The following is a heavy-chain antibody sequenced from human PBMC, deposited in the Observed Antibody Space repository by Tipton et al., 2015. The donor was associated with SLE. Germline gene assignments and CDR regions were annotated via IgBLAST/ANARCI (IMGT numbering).Heavy chain of an antibody. D-gene: IGHD5-24*01. J-gene: IGHJ6*02. CDR1: GGSIRSPSYY. Sequence: TLSLTCTVSGGSIRSPSYYWGWIRQPPGKGLEWIGSIYNTGTTFYNPSLKSRVTISVDTSKNQFSLKLSSVTAADTAVYYCARQSATPHTGYYGMDVWGQGTTVTVSS. CDR2: IYNTGTT. CDR3: ARQSATPHTGYYGMDV. V-gene: IGHV4-39*01.